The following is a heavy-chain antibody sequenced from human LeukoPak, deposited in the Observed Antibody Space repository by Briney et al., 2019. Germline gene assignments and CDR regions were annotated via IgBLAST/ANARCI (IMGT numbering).Heavy chain of an antibody. Sequence: GGSLRLSCVASGFTFRTYSMNWVRQAPGKGLEWISSITSASTYMYQADSVKGRFTTSRDNAKELLYLQMNSLRGEDTAVYYCARVVGPYDYFNYGMDFWGQGTTVIVSS. D-gene: IGHD2/OR15-2a*01. CDR3: ARVVGPYDYFNYGMDF. J-gene: IGHJ6*02. V-gene: IGHV3-21*01. CDR2: ITSASTYM. CDR1: GFTFRTYS.